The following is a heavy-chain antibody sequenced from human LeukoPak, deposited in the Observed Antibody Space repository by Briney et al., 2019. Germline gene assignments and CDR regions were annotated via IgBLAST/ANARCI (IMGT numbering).Heavy chain of an antibody. J-gene: IGHJ4*02. Sequence: ASVKVSCKASGYTFTSYGISWVRQAPGQGLEWMGWINPNSGGTNYAQKFQGRVTMTRDTSISTAYMELSRLRSDDTAVYYCAREIGYCSSTSCSGFDYWGQGTLVTVSS. CDR3: AREIGYCSSTSCSGFDY. D-gene: IGHD2-2*01. V-gene: IGHV1-2*02. CDR1: GYTFTSYG. CDR2: INPNSGGT.